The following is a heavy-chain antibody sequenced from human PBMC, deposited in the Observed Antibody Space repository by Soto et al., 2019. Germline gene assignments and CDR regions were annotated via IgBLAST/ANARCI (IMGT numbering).Heavy chain of an antibody. V-gene: IGHV4-59*01. CDR2: IYYSGST. D-gene: IGHD3-22*01. CDR1: GASISSYY. CDR3: ARGGGYDSSGYYIFNY. J-gene: IGHJ4*02. Sequence: SETLSLTCTVSGASISSYYWSWIRQPPGKGLEWIGYIYYSGSTNYNPSLKSRVTVSVDTSKNQFSLKLSSVTAADTAVYYCARGGGYDSSGYYIFNYWGQGILVTVSS.